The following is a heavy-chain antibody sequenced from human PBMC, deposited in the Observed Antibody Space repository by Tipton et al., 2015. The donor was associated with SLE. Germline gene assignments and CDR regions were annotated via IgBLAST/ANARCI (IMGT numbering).Heavy chain of an antibody. D-gene: IGHD5-18*01. V-gene: IGHV3-33*03. CDR3: ARRGETQVWVPDN. CDR2: IWFDGSDT. J-gene: IGHJ4*02. CDR1: GFTFSDYV. Sequence: SLRLSCAASGFTFSDYVMHWVRQAPGKGLGWVGLIWFDGSDTFYGDSVRGRFTISRDNSKNILYLQMNSLRVGDTAVYYCARRGETQVWVPDNWGQGPLVTVSS.